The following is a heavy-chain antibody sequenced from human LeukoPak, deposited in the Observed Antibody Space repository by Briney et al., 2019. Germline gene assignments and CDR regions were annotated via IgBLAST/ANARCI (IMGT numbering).Heavy chain of an antibody. J-gene: IGHJ4*02. D-gene: IGHD6-19*01. V-gene: IGHV3-30*03. CDR3: ARSRYSSGRGAFEY. Sequence: GGSLRLSCAASGFTFSSYGMHWVRQAPGKGLEWVAVISYDGSNKYYADSVKGRSTISRDNSKNTLYLQMNSLRAEDTAVYYCARSRYSSGRGAFEYWGQGTLVTVSS. CDR1: GFTFSSYG. CDR2: ISYDGSNK.